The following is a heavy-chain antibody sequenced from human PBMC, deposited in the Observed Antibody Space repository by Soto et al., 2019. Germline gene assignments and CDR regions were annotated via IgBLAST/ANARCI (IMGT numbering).Heavy chain of an antibody. D-gene: IGHD6-13*01. CDR3: AKDQSSIWYRSWFDP. V-gene: IGHV3-23*01. J-gene: IGHJ5*02. CDR1: GFTFSSYA. CDR2: ISRSGDTT. Sequence: EVQLLESGGGLVQPGGSLRLSCAASGFTFSSYAMTWVRQAPGKGLEWVSGISRSGDTTYYADSVKGRFTISRDNSKNTLYLQMNSLRAEDTAVYYCAKDQSSIWYRSWFDPWGQGTLVTVSS.